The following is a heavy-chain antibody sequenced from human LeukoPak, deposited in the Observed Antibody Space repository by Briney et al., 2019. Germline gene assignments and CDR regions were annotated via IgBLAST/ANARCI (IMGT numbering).Heavy chain of an antibody. Sequence: PSETLSLTCTVSGGSISSYYWSWIRQPPGKGQEWIGYMHYSGSTKYNPSLKSRVTISVDTSKNQFSLKLSSVTATDTALYYCAREVAAAGTFYFDYWGQGTLVTVSS. CDR3: AREVAAAGTFYFDY. D-gene: IGHD6-13*01. CDR2: MHYSGST. V-gene: IGHV4-59*12. J-gene: IGHJ4*02. CDR1: GGSISSYY.